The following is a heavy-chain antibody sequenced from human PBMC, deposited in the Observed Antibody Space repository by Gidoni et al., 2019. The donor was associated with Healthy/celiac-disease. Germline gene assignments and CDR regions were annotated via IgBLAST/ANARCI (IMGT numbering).Heavy chain of an antibody. D-gene: IGHD3-22*01. CDR1: GGSISSSNW. Sequence: QVQLQESGPGLVKPSGTLSLTCAVSGGSISSSNWWSWVRQPPGKGLEWIGEIYHKGSTNYNPSLKGRVTISVDKSKNQFSLKVGSVTAADKAVYYCACYYDSSGYYYVDYWGQGTLVTVSS. CDR3: ACYYDSSGYYYVDY. J-gene: IGHJ4*02. V-gene: IGHV4-4*02. CDR2: IYHKGST.